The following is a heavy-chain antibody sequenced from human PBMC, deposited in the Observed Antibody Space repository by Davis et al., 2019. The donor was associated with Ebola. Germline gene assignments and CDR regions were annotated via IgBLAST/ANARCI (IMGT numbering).Heavy chain of an antibody. J-gene: IGHJ6*02. CDR1: GFTFSSYW. Sequence: GESLKISCAASGFTFSSYWMSWVRQAPGKGLEWVANIKQDGSEKYYVDSVKGRFTISRDNAKNSLYLQMNSLRDEDTAVYYCARDGYGSGDIMYYGMDVWGQGTTVTVSS. CDR2: IKQDGSEK. CDR3: ARDGYGSGDIMYYGMDV. V-gene: IGHV3-7*01. D-gene: IGHD3-10*01.